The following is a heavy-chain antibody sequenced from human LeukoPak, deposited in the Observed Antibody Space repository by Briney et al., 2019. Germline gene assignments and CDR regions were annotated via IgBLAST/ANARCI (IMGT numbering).Heavy chain of an antibody. V-gene: IGHV4-61*01. Sequence: PSETLSLTCTVSGGPVSSGSYYWSWIRQPPGKGLEWIGYIYYSGSTNYNPSLKSRVTISVDTSKNQFSLKLSSVTAADTAVYYCARDGGSSWANWFDPWGQGTLVTVSS. J-gene: IGHJ5*02. D-gene: IGHD6-13*01. CDR2: IYYSGST. CDR1: GGPVSSGSYY. CDR3: ARDGGSSWANWFDP.